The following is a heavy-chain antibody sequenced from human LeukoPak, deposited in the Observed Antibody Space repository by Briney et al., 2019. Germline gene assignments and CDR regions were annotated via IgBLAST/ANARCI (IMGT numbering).Heavy chain of an antibody. CDR2: IYYSGST. V-gene: IGHV4-59*01. CDR3: ARSEVGASTTFDY. Sequence: PSETLSLTCTVSGGSISSYYWSWIRQPPGKGLEYIGYIYYSGSTNYNPSLKSRVTISVDTSKNQFSLKLSSVTAADTAVYCCARSEVGASTTFDYWGQGTLVTVSS. D-gene: IGHD1-26*01. CDR1: GGSISSYY. J-gene: IGHJ4*02.